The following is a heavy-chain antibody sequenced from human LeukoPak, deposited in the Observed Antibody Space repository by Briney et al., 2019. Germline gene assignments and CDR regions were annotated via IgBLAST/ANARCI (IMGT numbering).Heavy chain of an antibody. CDR2: ISDDGSNE. Sequence: GGSLRLSCAASGFTFSSYAMHWVRQAPGKGLEWVAVISDDGSNEHYADSVKGRFTVSRDNSKNTLYLRMNSLRPEDTAVYYCAKNDPDSSEDWGQGTLVTVSS. J-gene: IGHJ4*02. CDR3: AKNDPDSSED. CDR1: GFTFSSYA. V-gene: IGHV3-30-3*02. D-gene: IGHD3-22*01.